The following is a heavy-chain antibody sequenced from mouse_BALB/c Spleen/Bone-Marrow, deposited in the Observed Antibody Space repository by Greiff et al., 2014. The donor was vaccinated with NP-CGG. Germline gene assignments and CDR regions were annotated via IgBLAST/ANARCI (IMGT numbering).Heavy chain of an antibody. J-gene: IGHJ4*01. CDR2: NNPGSGGT. CDR1: GYAFTNYL. D-gene: IGHD2-3*01. CDR3: ARSIYDGYSEAMDY. Sequence: ESGAELVRPGTSVKVSCKASGYAFTNYLIEWVKQRPGQGLEWIGVNNPGSGGTNYNEKFKGKATLTADKSSSTVYMQLSSLTSDDSAVYFCARSIYDGYSEAMDYWGQGTSVTVSS. V-gene: IGHV1-54*03.